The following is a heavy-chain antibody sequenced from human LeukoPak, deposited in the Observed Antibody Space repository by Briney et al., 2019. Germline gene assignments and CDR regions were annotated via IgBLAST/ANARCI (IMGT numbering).Heavy chain of an antibody. CDR1: GFTFSSYG. D-gene: IGHD6-19*01. CDR2: IRYDGSNK. CDR3: AISRYSSGWYREYYYYYMDV. V-gene: IGHV3-30*02. J-gene: IGHJ6*03. Sequence: PGGSLRLSCAASGFTFSSYGMHWVRQAPGKGLEWVAFIRYDGSNKYYAASVKGRFTISRDNSKNTLYLQMNSLRAEDTAVYYCAISRYSSGWYREYYYYYMDVWGKGTTVTVSS.